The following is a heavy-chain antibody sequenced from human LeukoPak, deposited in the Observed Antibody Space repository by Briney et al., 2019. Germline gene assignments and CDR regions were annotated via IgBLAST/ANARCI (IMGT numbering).Heavy chain of an antibody. D-gene: IGHD6-13*01. CDR2: MNPNSGNT. CDR1: GYTFTSYD. J-gene: IGHJ6*02. CDR3: ARGFRSSSWFPFVKPGGMDV. V-gene: IGHV1-8*01. Sequence: GASVKVFCKASGYTFTSYDINWVRQATGQGLEWMGWMNPNSGNTGYAQKFQGRVTMTRNTSISTAYTELSSLRSEDTAVYYCARGFRSSSWFPFVKPGGMDVWGQGTTVTVSS.